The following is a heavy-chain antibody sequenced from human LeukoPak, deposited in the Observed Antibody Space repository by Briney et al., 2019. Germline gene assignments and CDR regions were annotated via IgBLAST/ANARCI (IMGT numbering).Heavy chain of an antibody. D-gene: IGHD3-22*01. Sequence: SVKVSCTASGGTFSSYAISWVRQAPGQGLEWMGGIIPIFGTANYAQKFQGRVTITADESTSTAYMELSSLRSEDTAVYYCARGAYYYDSSGYPSSYDAFDIWGQGTMVTVSS. CDR3: ARGAYYYDSSGYPSSYDAFDI. CDR1: GGTFSSYA. V-gene: IGHV1-69*13. J-gene: IGHJ3*02. CDR2: IIPIFGTA.